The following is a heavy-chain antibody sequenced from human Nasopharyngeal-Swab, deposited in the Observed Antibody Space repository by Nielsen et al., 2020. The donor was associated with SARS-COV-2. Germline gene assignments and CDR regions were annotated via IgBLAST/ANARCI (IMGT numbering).Heavy chain of an antibody. Sequence: ASVKASCKASGYTFTSYAMNWVRQAPGQGLEWMGWINTNTGNPTYAKGFTGRFVFSLDTSVSPAYLQISSLKAEDTAVYYCAREEGITIFGVPIWFGYYGMDVWGQGTTVTVSS. J-gene: IGHJ6*02. CDR1: GYTFTSYA. D-gene: IGHD3-3*01. CDR3: AREEGITIFGVPIWFGYYGMDV. CDR2: INTNTGNP. V-gene: IGHV7-4-1*02.